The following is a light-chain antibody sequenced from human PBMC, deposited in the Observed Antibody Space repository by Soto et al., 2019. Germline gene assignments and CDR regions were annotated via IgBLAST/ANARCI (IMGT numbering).Light chain of an antibody. J-gene: IGKJ1*01. V-gene: IGKV3-20*01. CDR1: QSVSSY. Sequence: EIVLTQSPATLSLSLGERTTLSYRASQSVSSYLAWYQQRPGQAPRLIXYGASSRATGIPDRFSGSGSGTDFTLTVSRLETEDFALYDGHQYSSSTKTFGQGTKV. CDR3: HQYSSSTKT. CDR2: GAS.